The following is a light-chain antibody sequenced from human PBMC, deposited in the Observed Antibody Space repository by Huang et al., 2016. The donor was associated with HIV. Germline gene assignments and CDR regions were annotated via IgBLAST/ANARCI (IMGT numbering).Light chain of an antibody. CDR1: QSVNSK. CDR3: QQYSKWPPNT. V-gene: IGKV3-15*01. Sequence: EIVMTQSPATLSLSPGERATLSCRASQSVNSKLAWYQQKPGQAPRLLIYGATTRATGVPGMFSGSGSGTEFTLTISSLQSEDFAVYYCQQYSKWPPNTFGQGTKLESK. J-gene: IGKJ2*01. CDR2: GAT.